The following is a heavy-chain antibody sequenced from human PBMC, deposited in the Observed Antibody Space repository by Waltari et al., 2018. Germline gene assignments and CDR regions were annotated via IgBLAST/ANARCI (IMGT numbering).Heavy chain of an antibody. CDR2: SSNSADYT. Sequence: EVLLVESGGGFVQPGGSRSITCAAPGFPLCDSGMSWVRQAPGKGLEWVAHSSNSADYTVYADSVKGRFTISRDNAKKSLFLHMTALRAEDTALYYCVSCTYYPLDYWGQGALVTVSS. J-gene: IGHJ4*02. D-gene: IGHD3-10*01. V-gene: IGHV3-48*03. CDR3: VSCTYYPLDY. CDR1: GFPLCDSG.